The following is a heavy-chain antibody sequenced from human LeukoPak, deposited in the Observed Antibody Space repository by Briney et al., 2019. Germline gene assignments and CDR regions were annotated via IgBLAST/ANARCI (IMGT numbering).Heavy chain of an antibody. D-gene: IGHD1-14*01. CDR1: GDSVSSNSAA. CDR3: VRGGTQLDY. CDR2: TYYRSKWYN. J-gene: IGHJ4*02. Sequence: SQTLSLTCAISGDSVSSNSAAWNWIRQSPSRGLEWLGRTYYRSKWYNDYPISVRSRVTINPDTSKNQIFLQLNSVTPEDTAVYYCVRGGTQLDYWGQGTLVTVSS. V-gene: IGHV6-1*01.